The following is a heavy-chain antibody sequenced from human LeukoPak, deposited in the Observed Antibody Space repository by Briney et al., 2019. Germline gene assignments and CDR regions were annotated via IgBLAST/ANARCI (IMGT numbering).Heavy chain of an antibody. V-gene: IGHV3-64*01. CDR3: ARGMQQLVSEFDY. CDR2: ISSNGGST. D-gene: IGHD6-13*01. J-gene: IGHJ4*02. CDR1: GFTFSSYA. Sequence: GRSLRLSCAASGFTFSSYAMHWVRQAPGKGLEYVSAISSNGGSTYYANSVKGRFTISRDNSKNTLYLQMGSLRAEDMAVYYCARGMQQLVSEFDYWGQGTLVTVSS.